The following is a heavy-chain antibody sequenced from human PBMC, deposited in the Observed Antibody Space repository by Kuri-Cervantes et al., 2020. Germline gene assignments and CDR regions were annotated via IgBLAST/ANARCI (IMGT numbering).Heavy chain of an antibody. CDR1: GFTFSSYG. Sequence: GESLKISCAASGFTFSSYGMHWVRQAPGKGLEWVAVISYDGSNKYYADPVKGRFTISRDNSKNTLYLQMSSLRAEDTAVYYCAKNGQWPTYDSWGQGTLVTVSS. J-gene: IGHJ5*02. CDR3: AKNGQWPTYDS. V-gene: IGHV3-30*18. D-gene: IGHD3-16*01. CDR2: ISYDGSNK.